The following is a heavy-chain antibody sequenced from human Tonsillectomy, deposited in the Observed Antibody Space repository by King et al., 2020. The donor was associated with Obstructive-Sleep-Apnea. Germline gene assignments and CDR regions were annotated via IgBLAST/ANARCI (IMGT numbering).Heavy chain of an antibody. CDR2: IDPSDSYT. Sequence: QLVQSGAEVKKPGESLRISCKGSGYSFTSYWISWVRQMPGKGLEWMGRIDPSDSYTNYSPSFQGHVTISADKSISTAYLQWSSLKASDTAMYYCAIPYSGSYEVFDAFDIWGKGTMVTVSS. CDR1: GYSFTSYW. J-gene: IGHJ3*02. D-gene: IGHD1-26*01. V-gene: IGHV5-10-1*01. CDR3: AIPYSGSYEVFDAFDI.